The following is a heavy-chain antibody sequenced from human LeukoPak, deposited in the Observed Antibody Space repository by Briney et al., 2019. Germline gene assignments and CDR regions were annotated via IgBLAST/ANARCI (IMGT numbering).Heavy chain of an antibody. CDR2: STGSGSSV. CDR1: GANSSNSI. V-gene: IGHV3-21*01. Sequence: GGSLRLSCASNGANSSNSIINRLRQAPGKGLEWVSSSTGSGSSVYYADSVKGRFTISRVNAKNSLFLQMNRLRAEYATVYYVTRDSPGPWFDPWGQGTLVTVSS. J-gene: IGHJ5*02. CDR3: TRDSPGPWFDP.